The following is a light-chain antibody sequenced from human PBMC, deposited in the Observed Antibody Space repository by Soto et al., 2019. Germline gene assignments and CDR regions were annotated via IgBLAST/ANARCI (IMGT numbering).Light chain of an antibody. Sequence: EIVMTQSPATLSLSPGERATLSCRARQSVSSNLAWYQQKPGLAPRLLIYGASTRATGIPARFSGSGSGTEFTLTISSLQSEDCAVYYCQQYNNWPLTFGQGTRLEIK. V-gene: IGKV3-15*01. CDR2: GAS. CDR3: QQYNNWPLT. CDR1: QSVSSN. J-gene: IGKJ5*01.